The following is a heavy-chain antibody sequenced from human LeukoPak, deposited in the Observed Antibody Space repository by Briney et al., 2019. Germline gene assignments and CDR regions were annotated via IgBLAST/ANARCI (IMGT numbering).Heavy chain of an antibody. V-gene: IGHV3-53*01. CDR3: ARARQWLGVFDY. J-gene: IGHJ4*02. Sequence: GGSLRLSCAVSGVTVSSNYMTWVRQAPGKGLEWVSIIYSGDTTHYADSVKGRFTISRDNSKSTVYLQMNSLRAEDTAVYYCARARQWLGVFDYWGQGTLVTVSS. CDR2: IYSGDTT. CDR1: GVTVSSNY. D-gene: IGHD6-19*01.